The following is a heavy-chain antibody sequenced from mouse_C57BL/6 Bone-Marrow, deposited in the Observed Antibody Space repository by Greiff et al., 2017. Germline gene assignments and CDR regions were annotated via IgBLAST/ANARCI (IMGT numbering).Heavy chain of an antibody. CDR2: IYPGSGNT. Sequence: VQLQQSGAELVRPGASVKLSCKASGYTFTSYGISWVKQRTGQGLEWIGEIYPGSGNTYYNEKFKGKATLTADKSSSTAYMELSSLTSEDSAVYFCASHHDNGSSYWGFAYWGQGTLVTVSA. J-gene: IGHJ3*01. CDR1: GYTFTSYG. V-gene: IGHV1-81*01. D-gene: IGHD1-1*01. CDR3: ASHHDNGSSYWGFAY.